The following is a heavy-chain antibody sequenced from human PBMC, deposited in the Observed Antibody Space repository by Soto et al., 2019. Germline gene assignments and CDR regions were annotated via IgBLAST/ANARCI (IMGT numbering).Heavy chain of an antibody. Sequence: PGGSLRLSCAASGFTFSSYAMHWVRQAPGKGLEWVAVISYDGSNKYYADSMKGRFTISRDNSKNTLYLQMNSLRADDTAIYYCATSYDSGFDPWGQGTLVTVSS. CDR3: ATSYDSGFDP. CDR2: ISYDGSNK. V-gene: IGHV3-30-3*01. CDR1: GFTFSSYA. J-gene: IGHJ5*02. D-gene: IGHD3-3*01.